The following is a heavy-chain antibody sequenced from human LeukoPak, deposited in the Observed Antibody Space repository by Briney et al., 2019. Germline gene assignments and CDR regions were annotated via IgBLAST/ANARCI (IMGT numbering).Heavy chain of an antibody. Sequence: PGGSLRLSCAASGFTFSSYAMHWVRQTPGKGLEWVANIKQDGSEKYYVDSVKGRFTISRDNAKNSLYLQMNSLRAEDTAVYYCARESCGGDCYSINWFDPWGQGTLVTVSS. CDR2: IKQDGSEK. CDR3: ARESCGGDCYSINWFDP. D-gene: IGHD2-21*02. J-gene: IGHJ5*02. CDR1: GFTFSSYA. V-gene: IGHV3-7*01.